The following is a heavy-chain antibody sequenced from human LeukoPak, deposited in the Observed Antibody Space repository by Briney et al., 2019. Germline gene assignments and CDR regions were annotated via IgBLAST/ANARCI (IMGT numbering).Heavy chain of an antibody. Sequence: GGSLRLSCAAAGFTFSSYGKHWVRQAPGKGLEWVAFIRYDGSNKYYADSVRGRFTISRDNSKNTLYLQMNSLRAEDTAVYYCATDSGSSYYYYMNVWGKGTTVTVSS. CDR3: ATDSGSSYYYYMNV. V-gene: IGHV3-30*02. J-gene: IGHJ6*03. CDR2: IRYDGSNK. D-gene: IGHD1-26*01. CDR1: GFTFSSYG.